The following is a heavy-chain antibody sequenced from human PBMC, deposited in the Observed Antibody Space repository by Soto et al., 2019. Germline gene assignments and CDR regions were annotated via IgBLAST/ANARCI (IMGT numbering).Heavy chain of an antibody. CDR3: ARVNPYYYDSSGYFPFDY. V-gene: IGHV1-69*13. D-gene: IGHD3-22*01. J-gene: IGHJ4*02. CDR1: GGTFSSYA. Sequence: SVKVSCKASGGTFSSYAISWVRQAPGQGLEWMGGIIPIFGTANYAQKFQGRVTITADESTSTAYMELSSLRSEDTAVYYCARVNPYYYDSSGYFPFDYWGQGTLVTVSS. CDR2: IIPIFGTA.